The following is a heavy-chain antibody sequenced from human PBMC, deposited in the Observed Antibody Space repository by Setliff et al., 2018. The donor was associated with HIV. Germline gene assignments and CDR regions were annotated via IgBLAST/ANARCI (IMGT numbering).Heavy chain of an antibody. CDR1: GFTFSSYW. V-gene: IGHV3-7*01. Sequence: GGSLRLSCGASGFTFSSYWMTWVRQAPEKGLEWVANIKEDGSSKFYVDSVEGRFTISRDNAKNSLYLQMNSLRVEDTAVYYCARDSRIAAANSASFDFWGQGTLVTVSS. J-gene: IGHJ4*02. CDR3: ARDSRIAAANSASFDF. CDR2: IKEDGSSK. D-gene: IGHD6-13*01.